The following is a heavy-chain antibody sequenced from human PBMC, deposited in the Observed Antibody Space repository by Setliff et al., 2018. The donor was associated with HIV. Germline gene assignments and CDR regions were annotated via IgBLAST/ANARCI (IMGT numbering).Heavy chain of an antibody. CDR1: DGSISTYY. CDR3: ARDYRGGSYHPYYYYYYMDV. V-gene: IGHV4-59*01. CDR2: IYYSGST. D-gene: IGHD1-26*01. Sequence: SETLSLTCSVSDGSISTYYWSWIRQPPGKGLEWIGYIYYSGSTNYNPSLKSRVTISVDTSKNQFTLKLSSVTPADTAVYYCARDYRGGSYHPYYYYYYMDVWGKGTTVTVSS. J-gene: IGHJ6*03.